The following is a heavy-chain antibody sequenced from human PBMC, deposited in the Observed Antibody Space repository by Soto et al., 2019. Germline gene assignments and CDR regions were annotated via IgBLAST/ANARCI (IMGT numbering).Heavy chain of an antibody. V-gene: IGHV3-30*18. CDR1: GFSFSSYG. Sequence: GGSLRLSCAASGFSFSSYGMHWVRQAPGKGLEWVAMISYDGTDEYYADSVKGRFTISRDNSKNTLYLQMNSLRAEDTAVYYCAKLATLTAMVHFDYWGQGTLVTVSS. D-gene: IGHD5-18*01. CDR3: AKLATLTAMVHFDY. CDR2: ISYDGTDE. J-gene: IGHJ4*02.